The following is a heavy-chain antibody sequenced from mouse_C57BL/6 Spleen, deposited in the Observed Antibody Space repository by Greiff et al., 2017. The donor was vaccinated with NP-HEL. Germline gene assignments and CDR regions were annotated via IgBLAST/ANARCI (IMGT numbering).Heavy chain of an antibody. J-gene: IGHJ4*01. CDR1: GYTFTSYW. V-gene: IGHV1-55*01. D-gene: IGHD2-1*01. CDR3: ARDYYGPRRDAMDY. CDR2: IYPGSGST. Sequence: QVQLQQPGAELVKPGASVKMSCKASGYTFTSYWITWVKQRPGQGLAWIGDIYPGSGSTNYNEKFKSKATLTVDTSSSTAYMQLSSLTSEDSAVYYCARDYYGPRRDAMDYWGQGTSVTVSS.